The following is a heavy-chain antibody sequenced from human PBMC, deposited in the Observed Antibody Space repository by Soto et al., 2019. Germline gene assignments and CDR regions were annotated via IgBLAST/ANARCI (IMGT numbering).Heavy chain of an antibody. CDR2: ISYDGSNK. CDR1: GFTFSSYG. Sequence: LRLSCAASGFTFSSYGMHWVRQAPGKGLEWVAVISYDGSNKYYADSVKGRFTISRDNSKNTLYLQMNSLRAEDTAVYYCAVDYYDSSGYYPGPFDYWGQGTMVTVYS. D-gene: IGHD3-22*01. CDR3: AVDYYDSSGYYPGPFDY. J-gene: IGHJ4*02. V-gene: IGHV3-30*03.